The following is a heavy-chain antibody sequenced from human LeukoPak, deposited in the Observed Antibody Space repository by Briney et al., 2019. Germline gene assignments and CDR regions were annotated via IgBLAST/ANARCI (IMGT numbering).Heavy chain of an antibody. CDR1: GFTFSSYW. D-gene: IGHD6-13*01. CDR3: GKGVFLFEF. Sequence: GGSLRLPCAASGFTFSSYWMHWVRQAPGKGLVWVSRINSDGSSTSYADSVKGRFTISRDNAKNTLYLQMNSLRAEDTAVYYCGKGVFLFEFWGQGTLVTVSS. J-gene: IGHJ4*02. V-gene: IGHV3-74*01. CDR2: INSDGSST.